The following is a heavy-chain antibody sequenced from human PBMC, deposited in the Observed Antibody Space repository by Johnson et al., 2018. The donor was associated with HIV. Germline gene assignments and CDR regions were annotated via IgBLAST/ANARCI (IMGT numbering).Heavy chain of an antibody. CDR2: IYSGGST. Sequence: VQLVESGGGVVRPGRSLRLSCAASGFTVSSNYMSWVRQAPGQGLEWVSLIYSGGSTYYADSVKGRFTISRDNSKNTLYLQMNSLRAEDTAVYYCAKSFLMGADDALDIWGQGTVVTVSS. V-gene: IGHV3-66*01. J-gene: IGHJ3*02. CDR3: AKSFLMGADDALDI. D-gene: IGHD1-26*01. CDR1: GFTVSSNY.